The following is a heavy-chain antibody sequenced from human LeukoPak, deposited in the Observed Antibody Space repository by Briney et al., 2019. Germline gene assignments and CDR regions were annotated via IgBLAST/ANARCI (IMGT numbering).Heavy chain of an antibody. CDR1: GYTFTGYY. V-gene: IGHV1-2*02. J-gene: IGHJ4*02. Sequence: ASVKVSCKASGYTFTGYYMHWVRQAPGQGLEWMGWINPNSGGTNSAQNFQGRVTMTRDTSISTAYMELSRLISGDTALYYCARGVDSSSWVFDYWGQGTLVTVSS. CDR3: ARGVDSSSWVFDY. D-gene: IGHD6-13*01. CDR2: INPNSGGT.